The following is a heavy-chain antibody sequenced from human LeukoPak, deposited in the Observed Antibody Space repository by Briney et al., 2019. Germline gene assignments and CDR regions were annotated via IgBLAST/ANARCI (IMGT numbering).Heavy chain of an antibody. CDR2: INHSGST. CDR3: ARRGGSSWSRRDYYYYMDV. J-gene: IGHJ6*03. V-gene: IGHV4-38-2*02. CDR1: GYSISSGYY. Sequence: PSETLSLTCTVPGYSISSGYYWGWIRQPPGKGLEWIGEINHSGSTNYNPSLKSRVTISVDTSKNQFSLKLSSVTAADTAVYYCARRGGSSWSRRDYYYYMDVWGKGTTVTVSS. D-gene: IGHD6-13*01.